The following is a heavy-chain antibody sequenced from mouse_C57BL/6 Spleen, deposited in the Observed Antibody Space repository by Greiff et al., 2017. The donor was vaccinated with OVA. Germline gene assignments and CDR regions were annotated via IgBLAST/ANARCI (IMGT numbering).Heavy chain of an antibody. Sequence: QVQLKESGAELVRPGASVKLSCKASGYTFTDYYINCVKQRPGQGLEWIARIYPGSGNTYYNEKFKGKATLTAEKSSSTAYMQLSSLTSEDSAGYFCARGGVGNDFGCRGHGATLTVAS. D-gene: IGHD3-3*01. CDR3: ARGGVGNDFGC. CDR2: IYPGSGNT. CDR1: GYTFTDYY. J-gene: IGHJ2*01. V-gene: IGHV1-76*01.